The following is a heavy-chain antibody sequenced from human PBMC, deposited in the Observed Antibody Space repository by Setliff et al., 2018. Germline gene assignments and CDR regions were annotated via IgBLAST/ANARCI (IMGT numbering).Heavy chain of an antibody. CDR2: IKSKTDGGTI. CDR1: GFTFSKAW. D-gene: IGHD3-16*01. Sequence: GGSLRLSCAASGFTFSKAWMSWVRQAPGKGLEWVGRIKSKTDGGTIDYAAPVKGRFTISRDNSKNTLYLQMNSLRAEDTAVYYCARDGGEYWGQGTQVTVSS. CDR3: ARDGGEY. V-gene: IGHV3-15*01. J-gene: IGHJ4*02.